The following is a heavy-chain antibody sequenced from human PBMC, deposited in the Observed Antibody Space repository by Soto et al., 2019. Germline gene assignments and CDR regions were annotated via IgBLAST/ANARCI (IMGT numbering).Heavy chain of an antibody. Sequence: LRLSCVASGFTFSRFAMSWVRQAPGKGLEWVSTISPPGGTTFYADSARGRFTISRDNSKNTLYLELNSLRAEDTAIYYCAKDLTPIQLWPSSFDFWGQGTLVTVSS. J-gene: IGHJ4*02. V-gene: IGHV3-23*01. CDR1: GFTFSRFA. CDR2: ISPPGGTT. CDR3: AKDLTPIQLWPSSFDF. D-gene: IGHD5-18*01.